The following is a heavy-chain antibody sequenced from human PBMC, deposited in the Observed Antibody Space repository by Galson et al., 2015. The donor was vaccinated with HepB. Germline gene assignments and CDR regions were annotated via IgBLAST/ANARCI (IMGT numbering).Heavy chain of an antibody. CDR1: GYTFTSYA. Sequence: SCKASGYTFTSYAMNWVRQAPGQGLEWMGWINTNTGNPTYAQGFTGRFVFSLDTSVSTAYLQISSLKAEGTAVYYCARDSPEQLPSNYYFDYWGQGTLVTVSS. CDR3: ARDSPEQLPSNYYFDY. J-gene: IGHJ4*02. D-gene: IGHD6-13*01. CDR2: INTNTGNP. V-gene: IGHV7-4-1*02.